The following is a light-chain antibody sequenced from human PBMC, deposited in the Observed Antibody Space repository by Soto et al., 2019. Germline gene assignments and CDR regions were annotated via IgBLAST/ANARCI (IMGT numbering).Light chain of an antibody. Sequence: DIPMTQSPSAMSASLGDRVTITCRASQGISNSLAWFQQKPGRVPKRLIYGASTLQSWAPSRFSGSASGAAFTLTTSSLQPEDFATYYCLQYNSYPFTFGGGTKVEIK. J-gene: IGKJ4*01. V-gene: IGKV1-17*03. CDR3: LQYNSYPFT. CDR2: GAS. CDR1: QGISNS.